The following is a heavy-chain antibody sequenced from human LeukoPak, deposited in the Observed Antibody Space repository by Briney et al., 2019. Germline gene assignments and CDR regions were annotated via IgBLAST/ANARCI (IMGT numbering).Heavy chain of an antibody. CDR2: ISGSGGST. D-gene: IGHD3-22*01. CDR1: GFTFSSYG. V-gene: IGHV3-23*01. Sequence: GGTLRLSCAASGFTFSSYGMSWVRQAPGKGLEWVSAISGSGGSTYYADSVKGRFTISRDNSKNTLYLQMNSLRAEDTAVYYCAKGTYYYDSSGYRPQNFDYWGQGTLVTVSS. CDR3: AKGTYYYDSSGYRPQNFDY. J-gene: IGHJ4*02.